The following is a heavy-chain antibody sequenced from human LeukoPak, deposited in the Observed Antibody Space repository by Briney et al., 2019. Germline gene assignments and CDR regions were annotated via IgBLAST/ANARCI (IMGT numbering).Heavy chain of an antibody. CDR3: ARGYSGSYYGAFDI. V-gene: IGHV1-69*05. CDR1: GGTFSSYA. J-gene: IGHJ3*02. CDR2: IIPIFGTA. D-gene: IGHD1-26*01. Sequence: ASVKVSCKASGGTFSSYAISWVRQAPGQGLEWMGGIIPIFGTANYAQKFQGRVTITTDESTSTAYIELSSLRSEDTAVYYCARGYSGSYYGAFDIWGQGTMVTVSS.